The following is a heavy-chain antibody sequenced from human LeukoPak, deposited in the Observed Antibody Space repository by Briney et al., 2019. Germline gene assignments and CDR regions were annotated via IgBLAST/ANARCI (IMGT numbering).Heavy chain of an antibody. V-gene: IGHV4-4*07. CDR3: ARADDCDLDAFDI. J-gene: IGHJ3*02. CDR1: LRSLSSYH. CDR2: IYSSRNT. D-gene: IGHD2-21*01. Sequence: SETLPLTCTVPLRSLSSYHWSWTPEPAGKGLEWVERIYSSRNTNYSPCLKSRVTMSGDTSKNKVSLKRSSVTAADTAVYYCARADDCDLDAFDIWGQGTMVTVSS.